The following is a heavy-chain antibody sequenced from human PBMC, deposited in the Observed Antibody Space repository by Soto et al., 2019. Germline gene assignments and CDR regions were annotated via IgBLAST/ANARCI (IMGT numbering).Heavy chain of an antibody. J-gene: IGHJ5*02. D-gene: IGHD3-16*01. Sequence: QVQLKESGPGLVKPSETLSLTCIVSGDSITNFHWNWVRQPPGKGLEWIGSISHSGDTHYNPSLPSRVTLSLDTSRTPFSLSLRSVTAADTAVYYCARDLRLGAMPRYDPWGQGILVTVSP. CDR2: ISHSGDT. CDR3: ARDLRLGAMPRYDP. CDR1: GDSITNFH. V-gene: IGHV4-4*08.